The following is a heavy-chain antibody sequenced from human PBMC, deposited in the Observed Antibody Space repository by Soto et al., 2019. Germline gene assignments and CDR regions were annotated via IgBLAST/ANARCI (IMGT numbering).Heavy chain of an antibody. CDR1: RYTFTDYY. Sequence: ASVKVSCKASRYTFTDYYMHWVRQAPGQGLEGMGWINPNSGGTNYAQKFQGRVAMTRDTSINTAYMELSRLRTDDTAVYYCATLGAGAFDYWGQGTLVTVS. CDR2: INPNSGGT. V-gene: IGHV1-2*02. CDR3: ATLGAGAFDY. D-gene: IGHD3-16*01. J-gene: IGHJ4*02.